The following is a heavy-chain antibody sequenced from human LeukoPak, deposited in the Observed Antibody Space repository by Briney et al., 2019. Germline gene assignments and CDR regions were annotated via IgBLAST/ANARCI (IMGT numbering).Heavy chain of an antibody. V-gene: IGHV3-30*02. D-gene: IGHD6-19*01. CDR1: GFTFSSYG. CDR3: ARRGAVAGTLDY. Sequence: QSGGSLRLSCAASGFTFSSYGMHWVRQAPDKGLEWVTFIRFDGSYKYYADSVKGRFTISRDNSRNTLYLQMNSLRAEDTAVYYCARRGAVAGTLDYWGQGTLVTVSS. J-gene: IGHJ4*02. CDR2: IRFDGSYK.